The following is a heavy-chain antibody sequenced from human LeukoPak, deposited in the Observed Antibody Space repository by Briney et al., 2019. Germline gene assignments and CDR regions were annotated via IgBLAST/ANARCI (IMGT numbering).Heavy chain of an antibody. CDR3: ARAPITSPFYFDY. D-gene: IGHD2-2*01. CDR2: INWSGKST. CDR1: GFVFDEHG. V-gene: IGHV3-20*04. Sequence: GGSLRLSCTASGFVFDEHGMTSVRQVPGKGLEWVSGINWSGKSTSYGDPVRGRFTISRDNAKNSLSLQMDSLRAEDTALYYCARAPITSPFYFDYWGQGTLVTVSS. J-gene: IGHJ4*02.